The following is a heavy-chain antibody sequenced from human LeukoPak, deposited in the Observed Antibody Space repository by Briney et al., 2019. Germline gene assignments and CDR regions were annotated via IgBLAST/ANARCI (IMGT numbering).Heavy chain of an antibody. Sequence: GGSLRLSCAASGFTSSSYAMSWVRQAPGKGLEWVSAISGSGGSTYYADSVKGRFTISRDNSKNTLYLQMNSLRAEDTAVYYCAKPPGHIVVVTTDPDFDYWGQGTLVTVSS. CDR2: ISGSGGST. D-gene: IGHD2-21*02. CDR3: AKPPGHIVVVTTDPDFDY. CDR1: GFTSSSYA. J-gene: IGHJ4*02. V-gene: IGHV3-23*01.